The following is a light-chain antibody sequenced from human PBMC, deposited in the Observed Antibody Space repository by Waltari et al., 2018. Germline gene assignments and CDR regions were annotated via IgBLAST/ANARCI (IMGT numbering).Light chain of an antibody. CDR2: GVS. Sequence: QSALTQPASVSGSPGQSITISCSGTGSDIGGFNYVSWYQQRPGKAPKLLIYGVSQRTSGVSVRFSGSKSGNRASLTISGLQAEDDSDYYCCSYTTTTTWVFGGGTKLTVL. V-gene: IGLV2-14*03. CDR3: CSYTTTTTWV. CDR1: GSDIGGFNY. J-gene: IGLJ3*02.